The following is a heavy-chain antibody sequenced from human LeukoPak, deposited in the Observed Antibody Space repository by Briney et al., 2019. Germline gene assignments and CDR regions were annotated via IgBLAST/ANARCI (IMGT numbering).Heavy chain of an antibody. CDR3: ARGGGYASPIGY. J-gene: IGHJ4*02. CDR2: IYHSGST. D-gene: IGHD5-12*01. Sequence: PSETLSLTCTLSGGSISTYYWSWIRQPPGKGLEWIGYIYHSGSTNYNPSLKSRVTISVDTSKNQFSLKLSSVTAADTAVYYCARGGGYASPIGYWGQGALVTVSS. CDR1: GGSISTYY. V-gene: IGHV4-59*01.